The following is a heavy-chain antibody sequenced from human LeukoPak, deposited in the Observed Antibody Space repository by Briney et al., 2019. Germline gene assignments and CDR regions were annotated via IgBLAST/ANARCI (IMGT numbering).Heavy chain of an antibody. CDR2: INPSGGST. D-gene: IGHD4-17*01. CDR1: GYTFTSYY. J-gene: IGHJ4*02. V-gene: IGHV1-46*01. Sequence: ASVKVSCKASGYTFTSYYMHWVRQAPGQGLEWMGIINPSGGSTSYAQKFQGRVTMTRDTSISTAYMDLSRLRSDDTAVYYCARGDNGDYFYWGQGTLVTVSS. CDR3: ARGDNGDYFY.